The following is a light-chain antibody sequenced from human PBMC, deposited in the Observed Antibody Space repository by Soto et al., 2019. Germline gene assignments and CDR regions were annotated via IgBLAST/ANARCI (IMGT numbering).Light chain of an antibody. CDR1: QSISTY. CDR2: AAS. CDR3: QQYNSYTWT. J-gene: IGKJ1*01. V-gene: IGKV1-39*01. Sequence: DIQMTQSPSSLSASVGDRVTITCRASQSISTYLNWYQYKPGKAPKVLIYAASSLQSGVPSRFSGSGSGTEFTLTISSLQPDDFATYYCQQYNSYTWTFGQGTKVDIK.